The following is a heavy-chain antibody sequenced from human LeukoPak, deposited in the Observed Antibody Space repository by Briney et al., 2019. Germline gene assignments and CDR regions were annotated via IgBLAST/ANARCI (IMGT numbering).Heavy chain of an antibody. CDR1: GYTFTSYG. CDR3: ARVYYDSSGSSRFDY. D-gene: IGHD3-22*01. V-gene: IGHV1-18*01. J-gene: IGHJ4*02. Sequence: ASVKVSCKASGYTFTSYGVSWVRQAPGQGLEWMGWISAYNGNTNYAQKLQGRVTMTRDTSTSTVYMELSSLRSEDTAVYYCARVYYDSSGSSRFDYWGQGTLVTVSS. CDR2: ISAYNGNT.